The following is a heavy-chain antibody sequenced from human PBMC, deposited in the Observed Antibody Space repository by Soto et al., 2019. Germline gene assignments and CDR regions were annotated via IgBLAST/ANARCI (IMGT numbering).Heavy chain of an antibody. J-gene: IGHJ3*02. CDR1: GFTFSSYS. Sequence: EVQLVESGGGLVKPGGSLRLSCAASGFTFSSYSMNWVRQAPGKGLEWVSSISSSGGNIYYADSVKGRFTISRDNAKNALYRQMNSLRAEDTAVDYGARRGIRQWLATPVGAFDIWGQGTMVTVSS. CDR3: ARRGIRQWLATPVGAFDI. D-gene: IGHD6-19*01. V-gene: IGHV3-21*01. CDR2: ISSSGGNI.